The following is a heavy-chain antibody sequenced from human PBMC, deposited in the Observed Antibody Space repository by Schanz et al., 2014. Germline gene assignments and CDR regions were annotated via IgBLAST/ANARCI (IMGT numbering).Heavy chain of an antibody. CDR2: INTHTGNP. D-gene: IGHD3-22*01. CDR1: RSTFSSYT. Sequence: QVQLVQSGAEVKKPGSSVKVSCKASRSTFSSYTISWVRQARGQGLEWMGWINTHTGNPTYAQGFTGRFVFSLDTSVSTAYLQISSLKADDTAVYYCAREDYLDSSGYSCGYWGQGTLVTVSS. V-gene: IGHV7-4-1*02. CDR3: AREDYLDSSGYSCGY. J-gene: IGHJ4*02.